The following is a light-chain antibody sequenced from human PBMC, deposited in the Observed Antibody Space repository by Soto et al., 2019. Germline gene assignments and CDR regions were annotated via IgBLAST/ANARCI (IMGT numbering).Light chain of an antibody. CDR1: NSNIGSKS. J-gene: IGLJ2*01. Sequence: QSVLTQPPSASGTPGQTVTISCSGSNSNIGSKSVTWWGHLPETAPKLLIYSNNQRPSGVPDRFSGSKSGTSASLAISGLQSDDEAHYYCGAWDDSLNVLVFGGGTKLTVL. CDR3: GAWDDSLNVLV. V-gene: IGLV1-44*01. CDR2: SNN.